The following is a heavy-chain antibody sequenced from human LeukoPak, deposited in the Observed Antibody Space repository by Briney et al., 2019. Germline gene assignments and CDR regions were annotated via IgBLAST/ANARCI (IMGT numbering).Heavy chain of an antibody. D-gene: IGHD3-3*01. CDR2: IYYSGST. V-gene: IGHV4-39*07. CDR1: SGSISSSSYY. CDR3: ARGGFLEWLLLGDY. J-gene: IGHJ4*02. Sequence: TSETLSLTCTVSSGSISSSSYYWGWFRQPPGKGLEWIGIIYYSGSTYYNPSLKSRVTVSVDKSKNQVFLKLSSVTAADTAVYYCARGGFLEWLLLGDYWGQGTLVSVSS.